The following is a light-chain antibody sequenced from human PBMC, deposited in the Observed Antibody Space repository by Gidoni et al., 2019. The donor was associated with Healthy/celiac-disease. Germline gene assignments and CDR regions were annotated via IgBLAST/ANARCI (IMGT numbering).Light chain of an antibody. CDR1: QSISSY. CDR2: AAS. V-gene: IGKV1-39*01. J-gene: IGKJ1*01. Sequence: DIQMTQSPSSLSASVGDRVTITCRASQSISSYLNWYQQKPGKAPKLLIYAASSLQSGVPSRFSGSRSGTDFTLTISSLQPEDFATYYCQQSYSTPRTFXQXTKVEIK. CDR3: QQSYSTPRT.